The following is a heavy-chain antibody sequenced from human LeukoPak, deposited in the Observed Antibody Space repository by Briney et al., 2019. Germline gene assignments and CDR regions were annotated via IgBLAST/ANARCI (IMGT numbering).Heavy chain of an antibody. CDR3: ARDGGTGTTDWFDP. D-gene: IGHD1-1*01. CDR2: INSSGRT. CDR1: GGSISSYY. V-gene: IGHV4-4*07. J-gene: IGHJ5*02. Sequence: PSETLSLTCTVSGGSISSYYWSWIRKTAGKGLEWIGRINSSGRTNYNPSLKSRVTMSVETSKNQFSLKVSSVTAADTAVYFCARDGGTGTTDWFDPWGQGTLVTVSS.